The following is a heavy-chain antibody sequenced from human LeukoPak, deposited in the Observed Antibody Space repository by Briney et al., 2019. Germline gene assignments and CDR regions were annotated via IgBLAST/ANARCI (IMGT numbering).Heavy chain of an antibody. D-gene: IGHD4-17*01. CDR2: INPDGSTT. Sequence: GGSLRLSCTASGFTLSGYWIHWVRQAPGKGLVWVARINPDGSTTSHADSVQGRITISRDSAKDTLYLQMHSLRVEDTAVYYCARDFHGDHDYWGQGTLVTVSS. CDR3: ARDFHGDHDY. V-gene: IGHV3-74*01. CDR1: GFTLSGYW. J-gene: IGHJ4*02.